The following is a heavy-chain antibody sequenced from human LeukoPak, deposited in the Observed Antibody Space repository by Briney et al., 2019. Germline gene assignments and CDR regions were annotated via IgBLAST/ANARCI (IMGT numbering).Heavy chain of an antibody. D-gene: IGHD4-23*01. CDR1: GDSASTNSAA. J-gene: IGHJ4*02. CDR2: TYYRSKWFN. V-gene: IGHV6-1*01. CDR3: ARYVYGGNTGGIDY. Sequence: SQTLSLTCAISGDSASTNSAAWSWIRQSPSRGLEWLGRTYYRSKWFNDYAVSVRSRITITPDTSKNQFSLQLNSVTPEDTAVYFCARYVYGGNTGGIDYWGQGTLVTVSS.